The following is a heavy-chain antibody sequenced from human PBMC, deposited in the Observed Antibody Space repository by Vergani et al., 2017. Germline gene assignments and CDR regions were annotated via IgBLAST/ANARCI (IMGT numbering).Heavy chain of an antibody. Sequence: QVLLVQSGAEVKKPGASVKVSCKASGYTFTGYYMHWVRQAPGQGLEWMGWINPKSGGTNYAQKFQGRVTMTRDTSISAAYMELSRLRSDDTAVYYCARGRRPVASSYYDSSGYYFSDYFDYWDQGALVPVSA. CDR1: GYTFTGYY. CDR3: ARGRRPVASSYYDSSGYYFSDYFDY. V-gene: IGHV1-2*02. CDR2: INPKSGGT. J-gene: IGHJ4*02. D-gene: IGHD3-22*01.